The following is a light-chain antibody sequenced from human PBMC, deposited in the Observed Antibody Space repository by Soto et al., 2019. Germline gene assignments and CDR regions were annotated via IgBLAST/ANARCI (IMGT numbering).Light chain of an antibody. CDR1: QYMSTW. V-gene: IGKV1-5*01. CDR2: DAS. Sequence: DIQMTQSPSTLSASVGDRVTITCRASQYMSTWLAWFQQKPGKAPKLLIYDASSLESGVPSRFSGSGSGTEFTLTINSLQPDDFATHYCQQYNSYSQTFGQGTKVEIK. CDR3: QQYNSYSQT. J-gene: IGKJ1*01.